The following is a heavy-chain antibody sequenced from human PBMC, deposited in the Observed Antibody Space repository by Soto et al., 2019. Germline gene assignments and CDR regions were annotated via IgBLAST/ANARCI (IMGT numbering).Heavy chain of an antibody. CDR1: GFTFSSYW. Sequence: RGSLRLSCAASGFTFSSYWMSWVRQAPGKGLEWVANIKQDGSEKYYVDSVKGRFTISRDNAKNSLYLQMNSLRAEETAVYYCAREGGPPPQGYCSGGSCLGDYYYYYMDVWGKGTTVTVSS. D-gene: IGHD2-15*01. CDR2: IKQDGSEK. CDR3: AREGGPPPQGYCSGGSCLGDYYYYYMDV. V-gene: IGHV3-7*01. J-gene: IGHJ6*03.